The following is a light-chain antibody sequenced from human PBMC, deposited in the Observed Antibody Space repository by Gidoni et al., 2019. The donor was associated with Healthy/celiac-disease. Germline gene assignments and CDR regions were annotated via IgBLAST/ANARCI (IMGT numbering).Light chain of an antibody. V-gene: IGKV3-20*01. CDR3: QQYGSSPLT. CDR1: QSVSSSY. J-gene: IGKJ4*01. Sequence: EIVLTKSSGTMSLSPGERATPPSRSSQSVSSSYLAWYQQKPGQAPRLLIYGASSRATGIPDRFSGSGSGTDFTLTISRLEPEDFAVYYCQQYGSSPLTFGGGTKVEIK. CDR2: GAS.